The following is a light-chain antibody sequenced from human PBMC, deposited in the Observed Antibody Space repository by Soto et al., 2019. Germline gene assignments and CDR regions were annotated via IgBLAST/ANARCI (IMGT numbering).Light chain of an antibody. J-gene: IGKJ5*01. V-gene: IGKV1-33*01. CDR2: DAS. CDR3: QHYDTFPYT. CDR1: QDIANS. Sequence: DIQMTQSPSSLSASIGDRVILTCQASQDIANSLNWYQHKPGKAPKLLIYDASNLERGVPARFSGSGSGTEFTLTISSLRPDDFATYYCQHYDTFPYTFGQGTRLEIK.